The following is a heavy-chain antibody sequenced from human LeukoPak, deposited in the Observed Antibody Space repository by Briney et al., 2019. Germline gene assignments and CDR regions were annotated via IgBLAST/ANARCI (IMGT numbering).Heavy chain of an antibody. CDR1: GYTFTSYG. Sequence: GASVKVSCKASGYTFTSYGISWVRQAPGQGLEWMGGIIPIFGTANYAQKFQGRVTITADESTSTAYMELSSLRSEDTAVYYCARSRGYCSGGSCYSSFDYWGQGTLVTVSS. CDR2: IIPIFGTA. CDR3: ARSRGYCSGGSCYSSFDY. V-gene: IGHV1-69*13. J-gene: IGHJ4*02. D-gene: IGHD2-15*01.